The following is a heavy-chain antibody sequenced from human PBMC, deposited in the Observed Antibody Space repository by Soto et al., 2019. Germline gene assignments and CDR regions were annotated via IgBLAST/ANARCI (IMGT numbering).Heavy chain of an antibody. CDR3: VRTARQGAVAPHWFDR. V-gene: IGHV4-30-4*01. Sequence: SETLSLTCTVSGASIRSTDYYWSWIRQAPGKGLEWIGYVYYTGSTYYNPSLMSRLTISVDTYKNQFSLKLTSVTAAETAVYYCVRTARQGAVAPHWFDRWGQGTQVTVSS. J-gene: IGHJ5*02. CDR2: VYYTGST. CDR1: GASIRSTDYY. D-gene: IGHD2-21*02.